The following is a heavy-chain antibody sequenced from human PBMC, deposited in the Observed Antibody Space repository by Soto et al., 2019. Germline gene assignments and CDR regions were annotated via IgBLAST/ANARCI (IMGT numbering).Heavy chain of an antibody. CDR1: GGTFSSYA. V-gene: IGHV1-69*13. J-gene: IGHJ4*02. CDR2: IIPIFGTA. CDR3: ARPSGRDSSWYRYFDY. D-gene: IGHD6-13*01. Sequence: SVKVSCKASGGTFSSYAISWVRQAPGQGLEWMGGIIPIFGTANYAQKFQGRVTITADESTSTAYMELSSLRSEDTAVYYCARPSGRDSSWYRYFDYWGQGTLVTVSS.